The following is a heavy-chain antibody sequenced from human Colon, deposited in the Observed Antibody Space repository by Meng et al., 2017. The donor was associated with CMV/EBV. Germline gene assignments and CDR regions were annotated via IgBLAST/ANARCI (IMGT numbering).Heavy chain of an antibody. CDR3: ATGKAVAGKSYYYYGMDV. J-gene: IGHJ6*02. CDR2: IRTDGSKT. V-gene: IGHV3-74*01. Sequence: GGSLRLSCAASGFTFSSYGMHWVRLVPGKGLMWASDIRTDGSKTTYADSVKGRFIISRDNAKNTLNLQMNSLTAEDTAVYYCATGKAVAGKSYYYYGMDVWGQGTTVTVSS. CDR1: GFTFSSYG. D-gene: IGHD6-19*01.